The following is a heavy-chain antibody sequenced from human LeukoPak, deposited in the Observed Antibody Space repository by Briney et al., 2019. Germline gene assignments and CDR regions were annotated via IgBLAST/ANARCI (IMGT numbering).Heavy chain of an antibody. Sequence: ASVKVSCKASGYTFTSYDINWVRQATGQGLEWMGWMNPNSGNTGYAQKFQGRVTMTRNTSISTAYMELSSLRSEDTAVYYCARGQFYGDYVNYWGQGTLVTVFS. D-gene: IGHD4-17*01. V-gene: IGHV1-8*01. CDR1: GYTFTSYD. CDR3: ARGQFYGDYVNY. CDR2: MNPNSGNT. J-gene: IGHJ4*02.